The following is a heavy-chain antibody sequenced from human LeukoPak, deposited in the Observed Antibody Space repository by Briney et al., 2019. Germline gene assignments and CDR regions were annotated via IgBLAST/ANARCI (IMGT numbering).Heavy chain of an antibody. V-gene: IGHV5-51*01. CDR2: IYPGDSDT. CDR1: GYSFTSYW. CDR3: ARSPTTVVIPDYFDY. Sequence: PGESLKISCKGSGYSFTSYWIGWVRQMPGEGLEWMGIIYPGDSDTRYSPSFQGQVTISADKSISTAYLQWSSLKASDTAMYYCARSPTTVVIPDYFDYWGQGTLVTVSS. J-gene: IGHJ4*02. D-gene: IGHD4-23*01.